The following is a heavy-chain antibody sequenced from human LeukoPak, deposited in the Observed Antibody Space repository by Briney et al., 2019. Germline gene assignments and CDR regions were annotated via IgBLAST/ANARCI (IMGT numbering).Heavy chain of an antibody. D-gene: IGHD5-18*01. CDR2: LSGSGGST. J-gene: IGHJ2*01. Sequence: GGSLRLSCAASGFTFSSYATSWVRQAPGKGLEWVSALSGSGGSTYSADSVKGRFTISRDNSQNTLYLQMNSLRAEDTAVYYCAKHRGYSYAGGYWYFDLWGRGTLVTVSS. CDR3: AKHRGYSYAGGYWYFDL. V-gene: IGHV3-23*01. CDR1: GFTFSSYA.